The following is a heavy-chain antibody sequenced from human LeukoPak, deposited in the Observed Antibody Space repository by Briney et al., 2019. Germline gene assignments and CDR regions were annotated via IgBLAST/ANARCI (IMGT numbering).Heavy chain of an antibody. CDR1: GGSITGYY. Sequence: SETLSLTCTVSGGSITGYYWSWIRQPPGKGLDWIAYIYYSGSSTNYNPSLKSRVTMSVDTSKNQFSLKLSSVTAADTAVYYCARALLWFGESQVGWFDPWGQGTLVTVSS. D-gene: IGHD3-10*01. V-gene: IGHV4-59*12. CDR2: IYYSGSST. J-gene: IGHJ5*02. CDR3: ARALLWFGESQVGWFDP.